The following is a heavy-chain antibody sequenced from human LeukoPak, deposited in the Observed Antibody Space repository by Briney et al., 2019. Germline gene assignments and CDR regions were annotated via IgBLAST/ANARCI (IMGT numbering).Heavy chain of an antibody. CDR1: GGSFSGYY. CDR3: ARVNTQGVPSP. D-gene: IGHD3-16*01. Sequence: SETLSLTCAVYGGSFSGYYWSWIRQPPGKGLEWIASIYYSGTTHYNPSLKSRVTMSVDTSKNQFSLKLSSVTAADTAVYYCARVNTQGVPSPWGQGILVTVSS. V-gene: IGHV4-34*01. CDR2: IYYSGTT. J-gene: IGHJ5*02.